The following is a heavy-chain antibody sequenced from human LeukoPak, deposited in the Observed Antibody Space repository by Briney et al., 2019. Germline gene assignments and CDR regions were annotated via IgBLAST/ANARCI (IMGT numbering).Heavy chain of an antibody. D-gene: IGHD4-23*01. J-gene: IGHJ4*02. CDR2: IYYSGST. CDR3: ASRASAHYGGDY. Sequence: PSETLSLTCTVSGGSISSSSYYWGWIRQPPGKGLEWIGSIYYSGSTYYNPSLKSRVTISVDTSKNQFSLKLSSVTAADTAVYYCASRASAHYGGDYWGQGTLVTVSS. CDR1: GGSISSSSYY. V-gene: IGHV4-39*07.